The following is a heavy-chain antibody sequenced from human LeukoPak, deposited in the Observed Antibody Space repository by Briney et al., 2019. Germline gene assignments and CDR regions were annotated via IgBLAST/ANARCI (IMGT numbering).Heavy chain of an antibody. D-gene: IGHD1-1*01. CDR1: CGFCIGYY. CDR3: ASVPQLDRRGAGIDY. V-gene: IGHV4-34*01. CDR2: INYSGST. J-gene: IGHJ4*02. Sequence: SETLSQTCAVDCGFCIGYYWGWIRQPPGREREWIGEINYSGSTNYNSSLNCRVTISVDTSNNQFSPTQSSVTGPDAAVYYCASVPQLDRRGAGIDYWGQGTLVTVSS.